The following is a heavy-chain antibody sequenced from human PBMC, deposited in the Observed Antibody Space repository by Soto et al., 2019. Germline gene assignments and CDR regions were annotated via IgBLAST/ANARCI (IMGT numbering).Heavy chain of an antibody. CDR3: ASRHSSPYFDY. Sequence: QVQLQESGPGLVKPSQTLSLTCTVSGGSISSGDYYWSWIRQPPGKGLEWIGSIYYSGSTYYNPALTXRXTXSXXTSKNQFSLKLNSVTAADTAVYYCASRHSSPYFDYWGQGTLVTVSS. J-gene: IGHJ4*02. V-gene: IGHV4-30-4*01. CDR2: IYYSGST. D-gene: IGHD6-13*01. CDR1: GGSISSGDYY.